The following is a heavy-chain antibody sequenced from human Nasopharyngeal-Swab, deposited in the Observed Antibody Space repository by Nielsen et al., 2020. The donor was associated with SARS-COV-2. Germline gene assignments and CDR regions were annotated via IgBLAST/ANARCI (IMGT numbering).Heavy chain of an antibody. D-gene: IGHD2-15*01. J-gene: IGHJ1*01. CDR2: ISWNSGSI. V-gene: IGHV3-9*01. CDR1: GFTFSSQA. CDR3: AKDRNRGYCSGGSCYSSEYFQH. Sequence: SLKISCVVSGFTFSSQAMSWVRQAPGKGLEWVSGISWNSGSIGYADSVKGRFTISRDNAKNSLYLQMNSLRAEDTALYYCAKDRNRGYCSGGSCYSSEYFQHWGQGTLVTVSS.